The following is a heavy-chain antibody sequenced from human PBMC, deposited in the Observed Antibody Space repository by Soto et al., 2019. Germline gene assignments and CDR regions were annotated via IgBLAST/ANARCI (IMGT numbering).Heavy chain of an antibody. Sequence: ASVKVSCKASGYTFTSYYMHWVRQAPGQGLEWMGIINPSGGSTSYAEKFQGRVTMTRDTSTSTVYMELSSLRSEGTAVYYCARGGLRAYSYARGGFAYWGQGTLVTVSS. V-gene: IGHV1-46*01. CDR3: ARGGLRAYSYARGGFAY. J-gene: IGHJ4*02. CDR1: GYTFTSYY. CDR2: INPSGGST. D-gene: IGHD5-18*01.